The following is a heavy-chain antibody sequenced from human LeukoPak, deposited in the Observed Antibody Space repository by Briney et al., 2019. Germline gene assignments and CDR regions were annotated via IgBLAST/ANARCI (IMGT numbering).Heavy chain of an antibody. CDR2: IYYSGST. J-gene: IGHJ5*02. CDR3: ARQTYYYGSGRFYNAGNWFDP. D-gene: IGHD3-10*01. CDR1: GGFISSSSYY. V-gene: IGHV4-39*01. Sequence: SETLSLTCTVSGGFISSSSYYWGWIRQPPGKGLEWIGTIYYSGSTYYNPSLKSRVTISVDTPKNQLSLKLSSVTAADTAVYYCARQTYYYGSGRFYNAGNWFDPWGQGTLVTVSS.